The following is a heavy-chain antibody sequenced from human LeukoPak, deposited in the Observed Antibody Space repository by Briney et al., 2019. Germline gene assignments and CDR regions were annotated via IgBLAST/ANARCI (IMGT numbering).Heavy chain of an antibody. CDR1: GFTFSSYA. J-gene: IGHJ4*02. D-gene: IGHD3-3*01. CDR2: ISGSGGST. V-gene: IGHV3-23*01. Sequence: GGSLRLSCAASGFTFSSYAMSWVRQAPGKGLEWVSAISGSGGSTYYADSVKGRFTISRDNSKNTLYLQMNSLRVEDTAVYYCASSLKYYDFWSGYYIDYWGQGALVTVSS. CDR3: ASSLKYYDFWSGYYIDY.